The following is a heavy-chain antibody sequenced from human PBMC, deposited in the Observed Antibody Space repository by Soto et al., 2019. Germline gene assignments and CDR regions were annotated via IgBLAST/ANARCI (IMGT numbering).Heavy chain of an antibody. CDR1: GGSISSSSYY. CDR2: IYYSGST. Sequence: SETLSLTCTVSGGSISSSSYYWGWIRQPPGKGLEWIGSIYYSGSTYYNPSLKSRVTISVDTSKDQFSLKLSSVTAADTAVYYCARPGSGSSDAFDIWGQGTMVTVSS. CDR3: ARPGSGSSDAFDI. J-gene: IGHJ3*02. V-gene: IGHV4-39*01. D-gene: IGHD3-10*01.